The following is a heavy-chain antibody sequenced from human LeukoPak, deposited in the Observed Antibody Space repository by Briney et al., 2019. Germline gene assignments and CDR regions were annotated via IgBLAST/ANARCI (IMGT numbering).Heavy chain of an antibody. CDR1: GGPISDYY. Sequence: SETLSLTCTVSGGPISDYYWNWMRQPPGKGLEWIVYIYYSGRTNYNPSLKSRVSISVDTSKNQFSLKLSSVTAADTAVYYCARDFRGSVDAFDIWGQGTMVAVSS. J-gene: IGHJ3*02. V-gene: IGHV4-59*01. CDR2: IYYSGRT. CDR3: ARDFRGSVDAFDI.